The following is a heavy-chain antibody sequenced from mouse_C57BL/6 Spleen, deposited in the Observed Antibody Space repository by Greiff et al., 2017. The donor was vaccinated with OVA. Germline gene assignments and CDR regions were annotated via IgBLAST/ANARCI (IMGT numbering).Heavy chain of an antibody. D-gene: IGHD4-1*01. CDR2: ISSGGDYI. V-gene: IGHV5-9-1*02. CDR1: GFTFSSYA. Sequence: EVQLQESGEGLVKPGGSLKLSCAASGFTFSSYAMSWVRQTPEKRLEWVAYISSGGDYIYYADTVKGRFTISRDNARNTLYLQMSSLKSEDTAMYYCTRGELGSYYFDYWGQGTTLTVSS. J-gene: IGHJ2*01. CDR3: TRGELGSYYFDY.